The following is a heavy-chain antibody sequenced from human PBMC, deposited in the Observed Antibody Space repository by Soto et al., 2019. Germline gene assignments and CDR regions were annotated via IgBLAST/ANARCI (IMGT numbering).Heavy chain of an antibody. CDR2: INEDGSEK. Sequence: GFTFSNYWMNWVRQAPGKGLEWVANINEDGSEKYYVDSAKGRFTISRDNAKNSLYLQMSSLRAEDTAVYYCSRDLFDYWGQGTLVTVSS. CDR3: SRDLFDY. V-gene: IGHV3-7*01. CDR1: GFTFSNYW. J-gene: IGHJ4*02.